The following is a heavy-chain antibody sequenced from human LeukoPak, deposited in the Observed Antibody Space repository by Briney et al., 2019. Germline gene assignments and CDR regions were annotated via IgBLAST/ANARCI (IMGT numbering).Heavy chain of an antibody. CDR3: AREDCSGGSCYSGWFDP. Sequence: GGSLRLSCAASGFTFSSYAMHWVRQAPGKGLEWVAVISYDGSNKYYADSVKGRFTISRDNSKNTLYLQMNSLRAEDTAVYYCAREDCSGGSCYSGWFDPWGQGTLVTVSS. D-gene: IGHD2-15*01. CDR2: ISYDGSNK. CDR1: GFTFSSYA. V-gene: IGHV3-30-3*01. J-gene: IGHJ5*02.